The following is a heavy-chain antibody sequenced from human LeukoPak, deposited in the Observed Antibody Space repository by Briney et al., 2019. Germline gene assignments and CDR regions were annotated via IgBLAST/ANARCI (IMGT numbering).Heavy chain of an antibody. J-gene: IGHJ4*02. D-gene: IGHD3-22*01. CDR2: INHSGST. CDR3: ARRVPAYYYDSSGEKFFDY. CDR1: GGSFSGYY. Sequence: SETLSLTCAVYGGSFSGYYWSWIRQPPGTGLEWIGEINHSGSTNYNPSRKSRVTISVDTSKNQFSLKLSSVTAADTAVYYCARRVPAYYYDSSGEKFFDYWGQGTLVTVSS. V-gene: IGHV4-34*01.